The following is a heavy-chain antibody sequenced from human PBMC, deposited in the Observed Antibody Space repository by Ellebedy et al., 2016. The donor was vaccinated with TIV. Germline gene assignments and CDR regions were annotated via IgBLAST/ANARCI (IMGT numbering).Heavy chain of an antibody. CDR1: GYTFTSYD. V-gene: IGHV1-8*01. Sequence: ASVKVSCXASGYTFTSYDINWVRQATGQGLEWMGWMNPNSGNTGYAQKFQGRVTMTRNTSISTAYMELSSLRSEDTAVYYCARDSAVNWNDPFPPDYWGQGTLVTVSS. CDR3: ARDSAVNWNDPFPPDY. J-gene: IGHJ4*02. D-gene: IGHD1-1*01. CDR2: MNPNSGNT.